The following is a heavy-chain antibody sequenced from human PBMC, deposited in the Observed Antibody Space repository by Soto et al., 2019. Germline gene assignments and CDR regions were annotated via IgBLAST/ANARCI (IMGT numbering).Heavy chain of an antibody. J-gene: IGHJ4*02. CDR3: AREARSSFDY. Sequence: GGSLRLSCAASGFTFNTYWMTWVRQAPGKGLEWVATISHDGRETFYVDSVRGRFTISRDNAIQSLYLQVNSLRAEDTAVYYCAREARSSFDYWGQGTLVTVSS. CDR1: GFTFNTYW. V-gene: IGHV3-7*01. CDR2: ISHDGRET.